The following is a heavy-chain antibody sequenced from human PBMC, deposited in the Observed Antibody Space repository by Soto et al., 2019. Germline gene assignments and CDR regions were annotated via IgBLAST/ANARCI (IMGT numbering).Heavy chain of an antibody. Sequence: SVKVSCKASGATSSSYAISWVRQAPGQGLEWMGGIIPIFGTANYAQKFQGRVTITADESTSTAYMELSSLRSEDTAVYYCARARLLWFGEFKYYYYYGMDVWGQGTTVTVS. V-gene: IGHV1-69*13. J-gene: IGHJ6*02. CDR1: GATSSSYA. D-gene: IGHD3-10*01. CDR2: IIPIFGTA. CDR3: ARARLLWFGEFKYYYYYGMDV.